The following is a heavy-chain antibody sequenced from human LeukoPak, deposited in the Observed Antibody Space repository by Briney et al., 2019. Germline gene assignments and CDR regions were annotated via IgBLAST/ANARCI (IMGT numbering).Heavy chain of an antibody. D-gene: IGHD4-11*01. J-gene: IGHJ4*02. CDR3: VRGGGYSNSISDY. CDR2: INSDGSST. V-gene: IGHV3-74*01. CDR1: GFTFSSYW. Sequence: GGSLRLSCAASGFTFSSYWMHWVRQAPGKGLVWVSRINSDGSSTSYAASVKGRFTISRDNAKNTPYLQMNILRADATSVYSFVRGGGYSNSISDYWGRGTLVSVSS.